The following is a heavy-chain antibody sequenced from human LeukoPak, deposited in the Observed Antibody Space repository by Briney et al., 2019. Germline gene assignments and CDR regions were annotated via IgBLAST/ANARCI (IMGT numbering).Heavy chain of an antibody. V-gene: IGHV5-51*01. D-gene: IGHD2-2*01. J-gene: IGHJ4*02. CDR3: ARHGGYCSSTSCVPEFDY. CDR1: GYSFTSYW. Sequence: GESLKISCKGSGYSFTSYWIGWVRQMPGKGLEWMGIIYPGDSDTRYSPSFLGQVTISADKSISTAYLQWSSLKASDTAMYYCARHGGYCSSTSCVPEFDYWGQGTLVTVSS. CDR2: IYPGDSDT.